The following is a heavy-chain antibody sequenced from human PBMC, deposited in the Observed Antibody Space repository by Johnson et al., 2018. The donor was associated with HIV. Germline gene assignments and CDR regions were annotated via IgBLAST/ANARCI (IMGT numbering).Heavy chain of an antibody. Sequence: QVQLVESGGGVVQPGRSLRLSCAASGFTFSSYAMHWVRQAPGKGLEWVAVISYDGSNKYYADSVKGRFTISRDNSKHTLYLQMHSLRAEDTAVYYCAKGRSGAGGAFDIWGQGTMVTVSS. V-gene: IGHV3-30-3*01. CDR3: AKGRSGAGGAFDI. CDR2: ISYDGSNK. CDR1: GFTFSSYA. D-gene: IGHD1-26*01. J-gene: IGHJ3*02.